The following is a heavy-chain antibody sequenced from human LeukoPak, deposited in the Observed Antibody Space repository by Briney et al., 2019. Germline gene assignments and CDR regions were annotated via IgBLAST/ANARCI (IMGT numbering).Heavy chain of an antibody. V-gene: IGHV1-2*02. CDR1: GYTFTGYY. CDR2: INANSGGT. CDR3: ARGRGRNWFDP. J-gene: IGHJ5*02. Sequence: ASVKVSCKASGYTFTGYYMHWERQGLGQGLEWMGWINANSGGTNYAQKFQGRVTMTRETFISTAYMELSRRRSDDTAVYYCARGRGRNWFDPWGQGPLVTVST. D-gene: IGHD5-12*01.